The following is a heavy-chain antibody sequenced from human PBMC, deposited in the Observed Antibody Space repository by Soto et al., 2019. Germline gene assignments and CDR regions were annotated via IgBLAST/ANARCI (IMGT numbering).Heavy chain of an antibody. V-gene: IGHV1-18*01. J-gene: IGHJ3*02. CDR1: GYTFTSYG. D-gene: IGHD1-26*01. CDR2: ISAYNGNT. Sequence: ASVKVSCKASGYTFTSYGISWVRQAPGQGLEWMGWISAYNGNTNYAQKLQGRVTMTTDTSTSTAYMELRSLRSDDTAVYYCARDWELGRIVGATAFDIWGQGTMVTVSS. CDR3: ARDWELGRIVGATAFDI.